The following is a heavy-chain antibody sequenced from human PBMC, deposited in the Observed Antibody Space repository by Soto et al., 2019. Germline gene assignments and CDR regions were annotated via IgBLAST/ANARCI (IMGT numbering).Heavy chain of an antibody. CDR3: ARGDYYDTSGTFSDAFDI. CDR2: ICDSDGGST. V-gene: IGHV3-23*01. Sequence: HPGGSLRLSCAASGFTFSSHAMTWVRQAPGKGLEWVSVICDSDGGSTYHADSVKGRFTISRDNSRNTLYLQMNSLRAEDTAVYYCARGDYYDTSGTFSDAFDIWGQGTMVTVSS. CDR1: GFTFSSHA. J-gene: IGHJ3*02. D-gene: IGHD3-22*01.